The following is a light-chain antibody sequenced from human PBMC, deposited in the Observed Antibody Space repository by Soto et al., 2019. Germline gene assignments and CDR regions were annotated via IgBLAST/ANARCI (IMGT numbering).Light chain of an antibody. CDR1: QNVRAF. J-gene: IGKJ1*01. Sequence: EVVLTQSPATLSLSPGERATLSCRASQNVRAFLDWYQQKPGQAPRLLIYAASNRATGIPDRFSGSGSWTDFTLTISSLEPEDFAVYYCQQHSHWPPWTFGQGTRVEIQ. CDR3: QQHSHWPPWT. CDR2: AAS. V-gene: IGKV3-11*01.